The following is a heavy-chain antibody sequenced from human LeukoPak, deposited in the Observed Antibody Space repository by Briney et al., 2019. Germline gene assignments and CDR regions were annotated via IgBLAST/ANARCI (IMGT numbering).Heavy chain of an antibody. D-gene: IGHD2-2*01. V-gene: IGHV3-33*01. CDR3: AREEVPAASLDY. Sequence: TGGSLRLSCAASGFTFSSYGMHWVRQAPGKGLEWVAVIWYDGSNKYYADSVKGRFTISRDNSKNTLYLQMNSQRAEDTAVYYCAREEVPAASLDYWGQGTLVTVSS. CDR1: GFTFSSYG. CDR2: IWYDGSNK. J-gene: IGHJ4*02.